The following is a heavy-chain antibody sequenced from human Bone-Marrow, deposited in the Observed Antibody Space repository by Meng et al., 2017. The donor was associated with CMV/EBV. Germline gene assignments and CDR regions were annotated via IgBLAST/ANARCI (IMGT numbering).Heavy chain of an antibody. V-gene: IGHV1-69*05. CDR3: ARDRGRGYGGGGYYYYYGMDV. J-gene: IGHJ6*02. Sequence: SVKVSCKASGGSFSNYAISWVRQAPGQGLEWMGGIIPFFGTANYAQKFQGRVTITTDESTSTDYIELSSLRSEDTAVYYCARDRGRGYGGGGYYYYYGMDVWGQGTTVTVSS. CDR2: IIPFFGTA. CDR1: GGSFSNYA. D-gene: IGHD3-10*01.